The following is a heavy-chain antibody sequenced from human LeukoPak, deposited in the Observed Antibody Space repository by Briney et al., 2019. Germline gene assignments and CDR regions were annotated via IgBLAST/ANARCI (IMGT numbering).Heavy chain of an antibody. D-gene: IGHD3-22*01. Sequence: SETLSLTCNVSGGSISSSSYYWGWIRQPPGKGLEWIGSIYYRGSTYYNPSLKSRVTISLDTSKDQFSLKLSSVTAADTAVYYCARSRWLSDPYFDYWGQGTLVTVSS. CDR1: GGSISSSSYY. J-gene: IGHJ4*02. CDR3: ARSRWLSDPYFDY. V-gene: IGHV4-39*07. CDR2: IYYRGST.